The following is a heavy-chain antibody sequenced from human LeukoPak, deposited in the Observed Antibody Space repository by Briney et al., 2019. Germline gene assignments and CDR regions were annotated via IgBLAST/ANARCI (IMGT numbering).Heavy chain of an antibody. CDR2: IYTSGST. V-gene: IGHV4-61*02. CDR1: GGSISSGSYY. J-gene: IGHJ4*02. D-gene: IGHD6-13*01. Sequence: QVQLQESGPGLVKPSQTLSLTCTVSGGSISSGSYYWSWIRQPAGKGLEWIGRIYTSGSTNYNPSLKSRVTISVDTSKNQFFLKLSSVTAADTAVYYCARVGAAGTKIDYWGQGTLVTVSS. CDR3: ARVGAAGTKIDY.